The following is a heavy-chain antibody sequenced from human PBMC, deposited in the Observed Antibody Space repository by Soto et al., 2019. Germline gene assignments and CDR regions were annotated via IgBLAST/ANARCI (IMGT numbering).Heavy chain of an antibody. D-gene: IGHD6-13*01. CDR3: ARERRSWPYNWCDH. CDR2: IYSGGST. J-gene: IGHJ5*02. V-gene: IGHV3-66*01. Sequence: GGSLRLSCAASGFTVSSNYMSWVRQAPGKGLEWVSVIYSGGSTYYADSVKGRFTISRDNSKNTLYLQMNSLRAEDTAVYYCARERRSWPYNWCDHWGERTLVTVSS. CDR1: GFTVSSNY.